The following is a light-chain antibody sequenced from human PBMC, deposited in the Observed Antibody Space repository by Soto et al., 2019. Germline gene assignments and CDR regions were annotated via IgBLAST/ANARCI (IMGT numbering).Light chain of an antibody. CDR1: SSDVGGYNY. J-gene: IGLJ1*01. CDR2: DVS. V-gene: IGLV2-14*03. CDR3: SSYTRNSPSL. Sequence: QSALTQPASVSGSPGQSISISCTGTSSDVGGYNYVSWYQQYPGKAPKLIISDVSRRPSEVSNRFSGSKSGNTASLTISGLQAEDEADYYCSSYTRNSPSLFGTGTKLTVL.